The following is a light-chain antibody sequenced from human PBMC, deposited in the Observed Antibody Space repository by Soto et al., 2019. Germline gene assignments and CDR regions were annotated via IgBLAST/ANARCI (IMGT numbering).Light chain of an antibody. CDR1: QSVSSY. CDR2: DAS. CDR3: HQRSNWPRT. V-gene: IGKV3-11*01. J-gene: IGKJ1*01. Sequence: EIVLTQSPATLSLSPGERATLSCRASQSVSSYLAWYQQKPGQAPRLLIYDASNRATGIPARFSGSASGTDFTLTISSLEPEDFAVYYCHQRSNWPRTFGQGTKV.